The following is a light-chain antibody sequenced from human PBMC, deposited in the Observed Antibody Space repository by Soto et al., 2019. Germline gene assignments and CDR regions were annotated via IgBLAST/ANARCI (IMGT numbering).Light chain of an antibody. CDR2: AAS. Sequence: AIRMTQSPSSLSASTGDRVTITCRASQGISSYLAWYQQKPGKAPKLLIYAASTLQSGVPSRFSGSGSGTEFTLTISSLQPDDFATYYCQQYNSYSPTFGQGTKVDIK. CDR3: QQYNSYSPT. J-gene: IGKJ1*01. V-gene: IGKV1-8*01. CDR1: QGISSY.